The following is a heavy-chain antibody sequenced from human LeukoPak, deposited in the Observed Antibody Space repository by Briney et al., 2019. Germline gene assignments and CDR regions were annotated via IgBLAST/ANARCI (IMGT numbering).Heavy chain of an antibody. CDR1: GGSISSGSYY. CDR2: IYTSGST. V-gene: IGHV4-61*02. Sequence: PSETLSLTCTASGGSISSGSYYWSWIRQPAGKGLEGIGRIYTSGSTNYNPSLKSRVTISIDTSKNQFSLKLSSVTAADTAVYYCARAPGRSYGLYWVDPWGQGTLVTVSS. J-gene: IGHJ5*02. D-gene: IGHD3-10*01. CDR3: ARAPGRSYGLYWVDP.